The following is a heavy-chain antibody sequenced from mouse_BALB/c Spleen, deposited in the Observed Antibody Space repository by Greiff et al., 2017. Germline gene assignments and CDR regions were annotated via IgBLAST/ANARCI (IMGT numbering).Heavy chain of an antibody. Sequence: VQLQQPGAELVKPGASVKLSCKASGYTFTSYWMHWVKQRPGQGLEWIGEINPSNGRTNYNEKFKSKATLTVDKSSSTAYMQLSSLTSEDSAVYYCARSRDWYAMDYWGQGTSVTVSS. CDR3: ARSRDWYAMDY. D-gene: IGHD3-3*01. CDR2: INPSNGRT. J-gene: IGHJ4*01. CDR1: GYTFTSYW. V-gene: IGHV1S81*02.